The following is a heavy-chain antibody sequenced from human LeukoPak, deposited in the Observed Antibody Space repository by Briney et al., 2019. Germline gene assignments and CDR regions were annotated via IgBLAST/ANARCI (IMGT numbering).Heavy chain of an antibody. CDR3: ASRYCGGDCYFDN. J-gene: IGHJ4*02. CDR2: INHSGST. Sequence: IGEINHSGSTNYNSSLKSRVTISVDTSKNQFSLKLTSVTAADTAAYYCASRYCGGDCYFDNWGQGTLVTVSS. D-gene: IGHD2-21*02. V-gene: IGHV4-34*01.